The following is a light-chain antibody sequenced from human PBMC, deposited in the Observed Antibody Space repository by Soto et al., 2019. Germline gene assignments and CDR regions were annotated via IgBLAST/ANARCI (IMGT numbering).Light chain of an antibody. J-gene: IGKJ2*01. Sequence: EIVLTQSPATLSVSPGERATLSCRASQSVSNYLAWYQQKPGQAPRLLIYDASNRATGVPARFSGSGSGTDFTPTISSLEPEDFAVYYCQKGGTFGQGTKLEIK. CDR3: QKGGT. V-gene: IGKV3-11*01. CDR1: QSVSNY. CDR2: DAS.